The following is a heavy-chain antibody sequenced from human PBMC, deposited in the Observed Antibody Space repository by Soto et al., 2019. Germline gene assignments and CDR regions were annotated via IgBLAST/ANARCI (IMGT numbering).Heavy chain of an antibody. CDR3: ARGVGITLSHGTSTSDY. D-gene: IGHD2-21*01. CDR1: GYTFTGYY. V-gene: IGHV1-2*04. Sequence: ASVKVSCKASGYTFTGYYLHWVRQAPGQGIEWMGWINPNSGGTYFAQKFQGWVTMTRDTSNSTAYMELSRLRSDDTAVYYCARGVGITLSHGTSTSDYWGQGTLVTVSS. J-gene: IGHJ4*02. CDR2: INPNSGGT.